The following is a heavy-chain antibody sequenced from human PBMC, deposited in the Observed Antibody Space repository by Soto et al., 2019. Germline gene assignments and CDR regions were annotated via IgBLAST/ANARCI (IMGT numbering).Heavy chain of an antibody. V-gene: IGHV4-39*01. CDR3: ARNVWFGEWRTYYYYMDV. D-gene: IGHD3-10*01. J-gene: IGHJ6*03. CDR1: GGSISSSSYY. Sequence: SETLSLTCTVSGGSISSSSYYWGWIRQPPGKGLEWIGSIYYSGGTYYNPSLKSRVTISVDTSKNQFSLKLSSVTAADTAVYYCARNVWFGEWRTYYYYMDVWGKGTTVTVSS. CDR2: IYYSGGT.